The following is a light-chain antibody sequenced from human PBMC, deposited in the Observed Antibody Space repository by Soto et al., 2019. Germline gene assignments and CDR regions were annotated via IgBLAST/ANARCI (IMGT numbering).Light chain of an antibody. CDR2: DAS. J-gene: IGKJ1*01. CDR1: QSVSSY. CDR3: QPRTTWPRLS. V-gene: IGKV3-11*01. Sequence: EIVLTQSPGTLSLSPGERATLSCRASQSVSSYLAWYQQKPGQAPRLLIYDASNRATGIPARFSGSGSGTCFTLTICSLEHEYFAIYYCQPRTTWPRLSFGQETKVDI.